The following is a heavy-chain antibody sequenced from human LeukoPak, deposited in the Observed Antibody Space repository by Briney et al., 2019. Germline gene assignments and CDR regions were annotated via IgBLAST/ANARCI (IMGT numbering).Heavy chain of an antibody. CDR2: IYYSGST. D-gene: IGHD6-13*01. J-gene: IGHJ6*02. CDR3: ARDTASAAAGLYYYYYGMDA. V-gene: IGHV4-39*07. CDR1: GGSISSSSYY. Sequence: SETLSLTCTVSGGSISSSSYYWGWIRQPPGKGLEWIGSIYYSGSTYYNPSLKGRVTISVDTSKNQFSLKLSSVTAADTAVYYCARDTASAAAGLYYYYYGMDAWGQGTTVTVSS.